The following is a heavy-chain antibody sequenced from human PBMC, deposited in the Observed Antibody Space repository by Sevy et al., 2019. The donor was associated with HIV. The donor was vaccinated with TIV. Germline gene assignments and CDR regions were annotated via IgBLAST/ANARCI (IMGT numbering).Heavy chain of an antibody. D-gene: IGHD4-4*01. Sequence: GGSLRLSCAASGFTFSSYSMNWVRQAPGKGLEWVSSISSSSSYIYYADSVKGRFTISRDNAKNSVYLQMNSLRGEDTAVYDCASEVTREGYNKRVGSEGVYYYYGMDVWGQGTTVTVSS. CDR1: GFTFSSYS. J-gene: IGHJ6*02. CDR2: ISSSSSYI. CDR3: ASEVTREGYNKRVGSEGVYYYYGMDV. V-gene: IGHV3-21*01.